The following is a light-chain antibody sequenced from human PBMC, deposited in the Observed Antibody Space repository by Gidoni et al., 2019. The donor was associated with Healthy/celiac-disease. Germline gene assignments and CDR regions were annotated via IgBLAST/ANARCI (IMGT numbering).Light chain of an antibody. V-gene: IGLV2-11*01. CDR3: CSYAGSYTSNWV. Sequence: QSALTQPRSVSGSPGQSVTISCTGTSSDVGGYNYVSWYQQHPGNAPKLMIYDVSKRPSGVPDRFSGSKSGNTASLTISGLQAEDEADYYCCSYAGSYTSNWVFGGGTKLTVL. CDR2: DVS. CDR1: SSDVGGYNY. J-gene: IGLJ3*02.